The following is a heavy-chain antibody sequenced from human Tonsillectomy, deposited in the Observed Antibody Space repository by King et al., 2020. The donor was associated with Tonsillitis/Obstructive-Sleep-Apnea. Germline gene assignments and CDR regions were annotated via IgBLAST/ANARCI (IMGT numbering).Heavy chain of an antibody. V-gene: IGHV3-33*01. Sequence: QLLQSGGGVVQPGRSLRLSCAASGFTFNNYGMHWVRQAPGKGLEWVAIIWYDGSNKYYADSVKGRFTISRDNSKNTLYLQMNSLRAEDTAVYYCARDDGGXRGEXDYWGQGTLVTVSX. CDR3: ARDDGGXRGEXDY. D-gene: IGHD2-15*01. CDR2: IWYDGSNK. J-gene: IGHJ4*02. CDR1: GFTFNNYG.